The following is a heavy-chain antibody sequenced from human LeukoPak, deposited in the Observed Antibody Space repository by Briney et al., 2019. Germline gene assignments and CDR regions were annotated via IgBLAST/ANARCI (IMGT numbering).Heavy chain of an antibody. J-gene: IGHJ4*02. CDR1: GFTFSSYA. CDR2: ISGSGGST. Sequence: GGSLRLSCAASGFTFSSYAMSWVRQAPGKGLEWVSAISGSGGSTYYADSVKGRFTISRDNSKDTLYLQMNSLRAEDTAVYYCAKDGFRRPYGGWGQGTLVTVSS. CDR3: AKDGFRRPYGG. D-gene: IGHD3-16*01. V-gene: IGHV3-23*01.